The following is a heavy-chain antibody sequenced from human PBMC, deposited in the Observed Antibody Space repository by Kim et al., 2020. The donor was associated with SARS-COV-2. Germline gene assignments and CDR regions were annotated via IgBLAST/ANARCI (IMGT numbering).Heavy chain of an antibody. J-gene: IGHJ4*02. V-gene: IGHV3-30*18. Sequence: GGSLRLSCAASGFTFSSYGMHWVRQAPGKGLEWVAVISYDGSNKYYADSVKGRFTISRDNSKNTLYLQMNSLRAEDTAVYYCAKDLTIFGVVIPDYWGQGTLVTVSS. D-gene: IGHD3-3*01. CDR1: GFTFSSYG. CDR3: AKDLTIFGVVIPDY. CDR2: ISYDGSNK.